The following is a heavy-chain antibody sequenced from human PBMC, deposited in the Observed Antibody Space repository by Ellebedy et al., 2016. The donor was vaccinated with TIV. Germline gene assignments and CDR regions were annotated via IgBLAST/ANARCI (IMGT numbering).Heavy chain of an antibody. D-gene: IGHD3-10*01. V-gene: IGHV5-51*01. Sequence: ASVKVSCKGSGYSFTSYWIGWVRQMPGKGLEWMGIIYPGDSDTRYSPSFQGQVIISADKSISTAYLQWSSLKASDTAMYYCARRGGVVRGFSARGNAFDIWGQGTMVTVSS. CDR2: IYPGDSDT. CDR1: GYSFTSYW. J-gene: IGHJ3*02. CDR3: ARRGGVVRGFSARGNAFDI.